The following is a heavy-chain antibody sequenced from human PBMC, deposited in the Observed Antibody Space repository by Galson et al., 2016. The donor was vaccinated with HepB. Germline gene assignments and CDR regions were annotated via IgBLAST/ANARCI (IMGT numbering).Heavy chain of an antibody. CDR3: ARIPWFASIDRL. V-gene: IGHV3-23*01. CDR2: INGAGT. CDR1: GFTFSSYA. Sequence: SLRLSCAASGFTFSSYAMSWVRQAPGKGLEWVSAINGAGTYYADSVKGRFTISRDNSETTLYLQMNSLSAEATAVYYCARIPWFASIDRLWGQGTMVAVST. J-gene: IGHJ3*01. D-gene: IGHD2-2*02.